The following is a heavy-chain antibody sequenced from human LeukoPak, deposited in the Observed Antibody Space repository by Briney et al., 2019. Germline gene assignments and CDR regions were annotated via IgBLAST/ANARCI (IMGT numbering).Heavy chain of an antibody. J-gene: IGHJ4*02. CDR2: IKQDGSQK. Sequence: PGGSLRLPCAASGFTFSHYWMSWVRQAPGKGLERVASIKQDGSQKYYGDSVKGRFTISRDNAKNSLYLQMNSLRAEDTAFYYCAKDDNSWSLDYWGQGTLVTVSS. CDR1: GFTFSHYW. CDR3: AKDDNSWSLDY. V-gene: IGHV3-7*01. D-gene: IGHD6-13*01.